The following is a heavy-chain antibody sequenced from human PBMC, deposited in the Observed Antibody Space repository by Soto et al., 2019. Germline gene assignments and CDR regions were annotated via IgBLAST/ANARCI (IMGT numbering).Heavy chain of an antibody. CDR3: AREGVVVVAASYYYYGMDV. J-gene: IGHJ6*02. CDR1: GGSVSSGSYY. V-gene: IGHV4-61*01. D-gene: IGHD2-15*01. CDR2: IYYSGST. Sequence: QVQLQESGPGLVKPSETLSLTCTVSGGSVSSGSYYWSWIRQPPGKGLEWIGYIYYSGSTNYNPPLRSRVTISVDTSKNQFSLKLSSVTAADTAVYYCAREGVVVVAASYYYYGMDVWGQGTTVTVSS.